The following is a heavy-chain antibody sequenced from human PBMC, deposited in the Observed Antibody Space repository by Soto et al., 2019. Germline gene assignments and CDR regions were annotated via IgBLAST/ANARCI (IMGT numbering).Heavy chain of an antibody. CDR3: VREQLYYNDVFGRHLNGFDM. J-gene: IGHJ3*02. CDR2: ISLGGTTV. D-gene: IGHD2-8*01. CDR1: GFTFSSYS. V-gene: IGHV3-48*01. Sequence: PWGSLRLSCAASGFTFSSYSLNWVRQAPGKGLEWVAHISLGGTTVDYADSVKGRFTISRDDADNSLFLQMNNLGAEDTALYYCVREQLYYNDVFGRHLNGFDMWGPGTMVTVSS.